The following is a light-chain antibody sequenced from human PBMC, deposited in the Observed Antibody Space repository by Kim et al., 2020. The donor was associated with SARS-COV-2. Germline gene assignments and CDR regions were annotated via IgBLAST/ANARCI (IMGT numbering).Light chain of an antibody. Sequence: EIVLTPSPGTLSLSPGESATLSCRASQSIRSSYLAWYQQKPGQAPRLLIYGASSRATGIPDRFSGSGSGTDFTLTISRLEPDDFAVYHCQQYGEPLTFGQGTRLEIK. CDR1: QSIRSSY. J-gene: IGKJ5*01. V-gene: IGKV3-20*01. CDR2: GAS. CDR3: QQYGEPLT.